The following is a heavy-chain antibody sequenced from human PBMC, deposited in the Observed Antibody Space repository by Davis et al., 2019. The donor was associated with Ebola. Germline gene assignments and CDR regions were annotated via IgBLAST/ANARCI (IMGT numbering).Heavy chain of an antibody. Sequence: GESLKISCAASGFPFSSYTMNWVRQAPGKGLEWVSSISSDGSYIFYADSAKGRFTISRDNAKNSLYLHLHSVRAEDTAIYYCAREIANGHHGMDVWGQGTTITVSS. CDR2: ISSDGSYI. V-gene: IGHV3-21*01. CDR1: GFPFSSYT. D-gene: IGHD2-8*01. J-gene: IGHJ6*02. CDR3: AREIANGHHGMDV.